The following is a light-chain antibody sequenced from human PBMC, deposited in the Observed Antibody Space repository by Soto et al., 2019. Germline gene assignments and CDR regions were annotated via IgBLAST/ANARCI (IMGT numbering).Light chain of an antibody. CDR3: QQDYTIPWT. Sequence: DIVMTQSPDSLAVSLGERATINCKSSQRILYSSNNKNYLAWYQQKPGQPPKLLIYWASTRESGVPDRFSGSGSGTDFTLTISSLQAEDGAVYYCQQDYTIPWTFGQGTKVEIK. J-gene: IGKJ1*01. CDR2: WAS. CDR1: QRILYSSNNKNY. V-gene: IGKV4-1*01.